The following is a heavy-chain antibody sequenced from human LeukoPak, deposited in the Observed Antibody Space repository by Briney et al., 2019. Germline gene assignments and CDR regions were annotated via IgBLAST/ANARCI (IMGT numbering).Heavy chain of an antibody. D-gene: IGHD1-26*01. CDR2: LNSSGGST. J-gene: IGHJ4*02. V-gene: IGHV1-46*01. Sequence: ASVKVSCKTSGYIFTDYYIHWVRQAPGQGLEWMGILNSSGGSTTYAQKFQGRITMTRDASTSTVYMELRSLRSEDTAVSYCARDRWELPYYFDYWGQGTLVTVSS. CDR3: ARDRWELPYYFDY. CDR1: GYIFTDYY.